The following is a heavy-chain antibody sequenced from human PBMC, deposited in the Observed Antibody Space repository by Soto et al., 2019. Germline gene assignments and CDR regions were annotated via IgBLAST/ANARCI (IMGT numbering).Heavy chain of an antibody. CDR2: IDPSDSYI. D-gene: IGHD7-27*01. CDR1: GYRFTSYW. CDR3: ASPSKGLTPNTFDY. Sequence: GESLKVSCKGSGYRFTSYWINWVRQMPGKNLEWMGRIDPSDSYINYSPSFQGHVTISIDKSISTAYLQWSSLKASDTAMYYCASPSKGLTPNTFDYCGQGTLVTISS. J-gene: IGHJ4*02. V-gene: IGHV5-10-1*01.